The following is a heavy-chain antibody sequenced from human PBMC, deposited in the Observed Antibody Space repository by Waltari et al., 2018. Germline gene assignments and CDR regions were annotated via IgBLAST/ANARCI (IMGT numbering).Heavy chain of an antibody. CDR3: AVAAGYYYYYMDV. Sequence: QVHLHQWGAGLLKPSATLSLTCAVYGGSFSGYYWTWIRQPPGKGLEWIGEINHSGSTNYNTSLKSRVTISVETSKNQFSLKLSSVTAADTAVYYCAVAAGYYYYYMDVWGKGTTVTVSS. CDR1: GGSFSGYY. J-gene: IGHJ6*03. V-gene: IGHV4-34*01. CDR2: INHSGST. D-gene: IGHD6-13*01.